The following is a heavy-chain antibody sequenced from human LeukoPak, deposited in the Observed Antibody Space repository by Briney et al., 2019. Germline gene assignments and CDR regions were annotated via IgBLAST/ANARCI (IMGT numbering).Heavy chain of an antibody. Sequence: PGGSLRLSCAASGFTFSSYGMHWVRQAPGKGLEWVAVIWYGGSNKYYADSVKGRFTISRDNAKNSLYLQMNSLRAEDMAVYYCATYSSLNRREFQYWGQGTLLTVSS. V-gene: IGHV3-33*08. D-gene: IGHD3-22*01. CDR1: GFTFSSYG. CDR2: IWYGGSNK. CDR3: ATYSSLNRREFQY. J-gene: IGHJ1*01.